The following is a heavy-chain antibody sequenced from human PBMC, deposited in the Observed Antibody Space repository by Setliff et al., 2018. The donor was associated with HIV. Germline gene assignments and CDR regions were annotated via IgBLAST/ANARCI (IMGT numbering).Heavy chain of an antibody. V-gene: IGHV1-58*02. CDR2: IVVGSANT. CDR3: AADGKDYGDTWRFDL. Sequence: WASVKVSCKASGFTFTSSAIQWVRQARGQRLEWIGWIVVGSANTNYAQKFQERVTITRDMSTSTAYMQLSSLRSEDTAVYYCAADGKDYGDTWRFDLWGRGTLVTVSS. J-gene: IGHJ2*01. D-gene: IGHD4-17*01. CDR1: GFTFTSSA.